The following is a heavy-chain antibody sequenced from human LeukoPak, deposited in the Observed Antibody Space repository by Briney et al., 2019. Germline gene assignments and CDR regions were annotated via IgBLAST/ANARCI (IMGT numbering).Heavy chain of an antibody. J-gene: IGHJ3*02. D-gene: IGHD3-22*01. CDR1: GFTFSSYA. Sequence: GGSLRLSCAASGFTFSSYAMSWVRQAPGKGLEWVSAISGSGGSTYYADSVKGRFTISRDNSKNTLYLQMNSLRAEDTAVYYCARDFLPAIVVVITPGAFDIWGHGTMVTVSS. CDR3: ARDFLPAIVVVITPGAFDI. V-gene: IGHV3-23*01. CDR2: ISGSGGST.